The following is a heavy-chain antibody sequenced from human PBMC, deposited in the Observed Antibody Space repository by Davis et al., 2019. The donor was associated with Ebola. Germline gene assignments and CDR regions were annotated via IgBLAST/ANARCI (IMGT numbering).Heavy chain of an antibody. CDR1: GGSISSSNW. CDR3: ARAEFLEWSELDY. Sequence: SETLSLTCAVSGGSISSSNWWSWVRQPPGKGLEWLGEIYHSGSTNYNPSLKSRVTISVDKSKNQFSLKLSSVTAADTAVYYCARAEFLEWSELDYWGQGTLVTVSS. D-gene: IGHD3-3*01. V-gene: IGHV4-4*02. J-gene: IGHJ4*02. CDR2: IYHSGST.